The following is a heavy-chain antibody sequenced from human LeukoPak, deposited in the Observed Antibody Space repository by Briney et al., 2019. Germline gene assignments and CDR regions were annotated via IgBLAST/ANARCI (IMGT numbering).Heavy chain of an antibody. Sequence: GGSLRLSCAASGFTFSSYAMSWVRQAPGKGLEWVSGISGSGDNTYYADSVKGRFTISRDNSKFTLYLQMNSLRAEDTALYYCAKGRSTDRAWFGELLEWGQGNMVTVSS. J-gene: IGHJ4*02. CDR2: ISGSGDNT. V-gene: IGHV3-23*01. D-gene: IGHD3-10*01. CDR3: AKGRSTDRAWFGELLE. CDR1: GFTFSSYA.